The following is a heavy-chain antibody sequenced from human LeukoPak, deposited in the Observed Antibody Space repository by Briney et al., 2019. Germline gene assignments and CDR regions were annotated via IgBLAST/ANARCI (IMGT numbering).Heavy chain of an antibody. J-gene: IGHJ4*02. CDR1: GYIFTNNW. CDR3: ARQTRDGSGSRGYSFDF. D-gene: IGHD3-10*01. CDR2: IYPGDSDT. Sequence: GGSLKISCKGSGYIFTNNWIGWVRQMPGKGLEWMGIIYPGDSDTRHSPSFEGQVTISVDKSISTAYLQWSSLKASDTAMYYCARQTRDGSGSRGYSFDFWGQGTLVTVSS. V-gene: IGHV5-51*01.